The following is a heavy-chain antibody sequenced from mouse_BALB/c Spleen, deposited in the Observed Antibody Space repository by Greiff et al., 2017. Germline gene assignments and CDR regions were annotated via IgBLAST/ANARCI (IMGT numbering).Heavy chain of an antibody. CDR2: ISSGSSTI. CDR1: GFTFSSFG. Sequence: EVKLVESGGGLVQPGGSRKLSCAASGFTFSSFGMHWVRQAPEKGLEWVAYISSGSSTIYYADTVKGRFTISRDNPRNTLFLQMTSLRSEDTAMYYCARSPGFPYAMDYWGQGTSVTVSS. CDR3: ARSPGFPYAMDY. J-gene: IGHJ4*01. V-gene: IGHV5-17*02.